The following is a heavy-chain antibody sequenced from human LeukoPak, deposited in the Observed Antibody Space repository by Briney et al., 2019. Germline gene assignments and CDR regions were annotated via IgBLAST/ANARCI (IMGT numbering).Heavy chain of an antibody. V-gene: IGHV4-30-4*08. CDR1: GGSISSGDYY. Sequence: PSETLSLTCTVSGGSISSGDYYWSWIRQPPGKGLEWIGYIYYSGSTYYNPSLKSRVTISVDTSKNQFSLKLSSVTAADTAVYYCARYVGATVLVDYWGQGTLVTVSS. CDR3: ARYVGATVLVDY. D-gene: IGHD1-26*01. CDR2: IYYSGST. J-gene: IGHJ4*02.